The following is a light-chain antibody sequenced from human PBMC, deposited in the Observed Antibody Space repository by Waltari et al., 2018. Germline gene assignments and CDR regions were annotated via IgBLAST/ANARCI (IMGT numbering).Light chain of an antibody. Sequence: IQMTQSPSSLAAFLGDRVLITRRASQTIDYLSWYQHKPGEAPKLLIYETSSLQSGVPTRVSDSKFGTTFSLTISSLQPEDFATYCCQPNYDTPRTFGQGTKVDIK. CDR3: QPNYDTPRT. CDR2: ETS. CDR1: QTIDY. J-gene: IGKJ2*02. V-gene: IGKV1-39*01.